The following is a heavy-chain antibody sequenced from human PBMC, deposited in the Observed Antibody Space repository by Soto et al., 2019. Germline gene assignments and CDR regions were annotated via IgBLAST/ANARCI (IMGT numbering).Heavy chain of an antibody. CDR3: AKGMRGIAAAGTDFDY. D-gene: IGHD6-13*01. J-gene: IGHJ4*02. Sequence: GVSLKISCAASGFTFSSYAMSWVRQAPGKGLEWVSAISGSGGSTYYADSVKGRFTISRDNSKNTLYLQMNSLRAEDTAVYYCAKGMRGIAAAGTDFDYWGQGTLVTVSS. CDR1: GFTFSSYA. CDR2: ISGSGGST. V-gene: IGHV3-23*01.